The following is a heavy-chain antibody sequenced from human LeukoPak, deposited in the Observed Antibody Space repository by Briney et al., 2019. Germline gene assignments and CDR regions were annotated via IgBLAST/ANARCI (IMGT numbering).Heavy chain of an antibody. J-gene: IGHJ5*02. Sequence: GGSLRLSCAASGSTFSGSAMHWVRQASGKGLEWVGRIRSKANSYATAYAASVKGRFTISRDDSKNTAYLQMNSLKTEDTAVYYCTLQDIVLMVYANHWGQGTLVTVSS. CDR1: GSTFSGSA. D-gene: IGHD2-8*01. CDR2: IRSKANSYAT. CDR3: TLQDIVLMVYANH. V-gene: IGHV3-73*01.